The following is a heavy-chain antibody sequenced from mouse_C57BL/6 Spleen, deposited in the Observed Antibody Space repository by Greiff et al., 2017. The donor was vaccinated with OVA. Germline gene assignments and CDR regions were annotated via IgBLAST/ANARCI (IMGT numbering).Heavy chain of an antibody. CDR1: GYTFTSYW. CDR2: IDPSDSYT. CDR3: ARSGSGNFDV. J-gene: IGHJ1*03. D-gene: IGHD1-1*01. Sequence: QVQLQQPGAELVKPGASVKLSCTASGYTFTSYWMQWVKQRPGQGLEWIGEIDPSDSYTNYNQKFKGKATLTVDTSSSTAYMQLSSLTSEDTAVYYCARSGSGNFDVWGTGTTVTVSS. V-gene: IGHV1-50*01.